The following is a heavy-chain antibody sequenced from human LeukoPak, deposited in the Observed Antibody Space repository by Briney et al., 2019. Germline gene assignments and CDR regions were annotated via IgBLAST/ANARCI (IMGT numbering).Heavy chain of an antibody. CDR1: GFTFSSYG. CDR2: ISYDGVNK. Sequence: GGSLRLSCAASGFTFSSYGMHWVRQAPGKGLEWVAVISYDGVNKYYSDSVKGRFTISRDNSKNTLYLQMNVLRAEDTAVYYCLKGWELRFDAFDIWGQGTMVTVSS. J-gene: IGHJ3*02. CDR3: LKGWELRFDAFDI. V-gene: IGHV3-30*18. D-gene: IGHD1-26*01.